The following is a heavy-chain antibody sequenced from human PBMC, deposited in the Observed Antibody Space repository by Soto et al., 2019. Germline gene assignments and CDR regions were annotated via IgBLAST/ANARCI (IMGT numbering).Heavy chain of an antibody. V-gene: IGHV3-23*01. D-gene: IGHD7-27*01. CDR2: ISGSGGST. CDR3: AKEPGVRDYWYFDL. CDR1: GFTFSSYA. Sequence: GGSLRLSCEASGFTFSSYAMSWVRQAPGKGLEWVSAISGSGGSTYYADSVKVRFTISRDNSKNTLYLQMNSLRAEDTAVYYCAKEPGVRDYWYFDLWGRGTLVTVSS. J-gene: IGHJ2*01.